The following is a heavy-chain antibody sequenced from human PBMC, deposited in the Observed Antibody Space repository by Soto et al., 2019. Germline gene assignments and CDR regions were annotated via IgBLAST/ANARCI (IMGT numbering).Heavy chain of an antibody. CDR2: IIPILGMA. Sequence: ASVKVSCKASGGTFSSYTISWVRQAPGQGLEWMGRIIPILGMANYAQKFQGRVTITADKSTSTAYMELSSLRSEDTAVYYCARDIVAVAGPPWFDPWGQGTLVTVSS. J-gene: IGHJ5*02. V-gene: IGHV1-69*04. CDR1: GGTFSSYT. CDR3: ARDIVAVAGPPWFDP. D-gene: IGHD6-19*01.